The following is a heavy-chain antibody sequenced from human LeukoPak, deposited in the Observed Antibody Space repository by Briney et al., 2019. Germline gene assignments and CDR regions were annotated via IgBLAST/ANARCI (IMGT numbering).Heavy chain of an antibody. D-gene: IGHD2/OR15-2a*01. V-gene: IGHV3-48*03. CDR3: ARVVRSSGGFYPFPDF. Sequence: VGSLRLSCAASGFIFSNYEMNWVRQAPGKGLEWVSYINSIGGTIYYADSVKGRFTISRDNAKSSLYLQMNSLRAEDTAVYYCARVVRSSGGFYPFPDFWGQGTLVTVSS. J-gene: IGHJ4*02. CDR1: GFIFSNYE. CDR2: INSIGGTI.